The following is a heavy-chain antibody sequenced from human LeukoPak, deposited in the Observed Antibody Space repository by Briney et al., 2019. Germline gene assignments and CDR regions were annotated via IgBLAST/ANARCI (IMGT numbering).Heavy chain of an antibody. D-gene: IGHD3-9*01. CDR2: ITGTSTTI. J-gene: IGHJ4*02. CDR3: ARSTDWYADY. CDR1: GFTFGVYS. V-gene: IGHV3-48*01. Sequence: GGSLRLSSAACGFTFGVYSMNWVRPAPGKGLEWISYITGTSTTIYYADSVRGRFTISRDNAKNSLYLQLNNLRADDTAVYYCARSTDWYADYWGQGTLVTVSS.